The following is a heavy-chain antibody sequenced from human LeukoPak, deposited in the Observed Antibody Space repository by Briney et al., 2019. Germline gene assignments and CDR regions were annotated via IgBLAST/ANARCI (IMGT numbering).Heavy chain of an antibody. V-gene: IGHV4-39*07. CDR2: IHYSGST. CDR3: ARGYGDFDY. J-gene: IGHJ4*02. Sequence: SETLSLTCTVSGGSISSSSYYWGWIRQPPGKGLEWIGSIHYSGSTYYNPSLKSRVTISVDTSKNQFSLKLTSVTAADTAVYYCARGYGDFDYWGQGTLVTVSS. D-gene: IGHD4-17*01. CDR1: GGSISSSSYY.